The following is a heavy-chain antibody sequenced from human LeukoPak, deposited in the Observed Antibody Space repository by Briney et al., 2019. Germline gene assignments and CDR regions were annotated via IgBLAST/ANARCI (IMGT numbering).Heavy chain of an antibody. J-gene: IGHJ6*03. D-gene: IGHD3-10*01. V-gene: IGHV4-34*01. CDR2: VNYSGST. Sequence: PSETLSLTCAVSGGSLSEFYWNWIRQSPVKGLEWIGEVNYSGSTAYNPSLTSRVTISVDASKNQFSLTVSSLTAADTAVYYCARVGDLYRAHRVRGLSPDYYYMDVWGKGTTVTVSS. CDR3: ARVGDLYRAHRVRGLSPDYYYMDV. CDR1: GGSLSEFY.